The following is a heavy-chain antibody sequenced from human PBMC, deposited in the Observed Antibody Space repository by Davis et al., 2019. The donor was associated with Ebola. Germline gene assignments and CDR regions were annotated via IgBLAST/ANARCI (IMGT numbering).Heavy chain of an antibody. Sequence: SVKVSCKASGGTFSSYAISWVRQAPGQGLEWMGGIIPIFGTANYAQKFQGRVTITADESTSTAYMELSSLRSEDTAVYYCARGPSITIFGVVIMSGGMDVWGQGTTVTVSS. D-gene: IGHD3-3*01. J-gene: IGHJ6*02. CDR3: ARGPSITIFGVVIMSGGMDV. V-gene: IGHV1-69*13. CDR2: IIPIFGTA. CDR1: GGTFSSYA.